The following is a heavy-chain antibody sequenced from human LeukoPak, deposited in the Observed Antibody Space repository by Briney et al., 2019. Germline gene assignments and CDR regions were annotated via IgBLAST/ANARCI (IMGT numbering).Heavy chain of an antibody. J-gene: IGHJ3*02. Sequence: GGSLRLPCAASGFTVSSNYMSWVRQAPGKGLEWVSIIYSGGSTFYADSVKGRFTISRDNAKNSLYLQMNSLRADDTAVYYCARDSPPDIWGQGTMVTVSS. CDR3: ARDSPPDI. CDR2: IYSGGST. CDR1: GFTVSSNY. V-gene: IGHV3-53*01.